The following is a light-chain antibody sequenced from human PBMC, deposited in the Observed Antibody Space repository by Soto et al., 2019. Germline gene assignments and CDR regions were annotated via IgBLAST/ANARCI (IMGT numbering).Light chain of an antibody. CDR3: QQYADYSS. CDR1: QSIGSW. J-gene: IGKJ1*01. CDR2: KAT. Sequence: DIQMTQSPSTLPASVGDRVTVACRASQSIGSWLAWYQQKPGHAPKLLIYKATTLESGVPSRFSGSASGTEFTLTIASLHPDDFATYYCQQYADYSSFGQGTRVE. V-gene: IGKV1-5*03.